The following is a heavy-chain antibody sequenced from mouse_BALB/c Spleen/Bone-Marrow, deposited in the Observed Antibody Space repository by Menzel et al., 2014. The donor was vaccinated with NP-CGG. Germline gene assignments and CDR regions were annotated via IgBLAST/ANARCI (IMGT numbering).Heavy chain of an antibody. J-gene: IGHJ4*01. CDR2: IDPANGNT. CDR1: GFNIKDTY. Sequence: VQLQQSGAELVKPGASVKLSCTASGFNIKDTYMHWVKQRPEQGLEWIGRIDPANGNTKYDPKFQGKATITADTSSNTAYLQLSSLTSEDTAVYYCARYYYGSSYAMDYWGQGTSVPVSS. V-gene: IGHV14-3*02. D-gene: IGHD1-1*01. CDR3: ARYYYGSSYAMDY.